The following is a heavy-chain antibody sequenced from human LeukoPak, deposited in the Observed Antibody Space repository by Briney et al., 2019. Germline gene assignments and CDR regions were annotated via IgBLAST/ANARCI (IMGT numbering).Heavy chain of an antibody. CDR2: ISSSSSYI. CDR1: GFTFSSYS. CDR3: ARVALCSTSCHPLVYSYVAFDY. D-gene: IGHD2-2*01. J-gene: IGHJ4*02. Sequence: GGSLRLSCAASGFTFSSYSMNWVRQAPGKGLEWVSSISSSSSYIYYADSVKGRFTISRDNAKNSLYLQMNSLRAEDTAVYYCARVALCSTSCHPLVYSYVAFDYWGQGTLVTVSS. V-gene: IGHV3-21*01.